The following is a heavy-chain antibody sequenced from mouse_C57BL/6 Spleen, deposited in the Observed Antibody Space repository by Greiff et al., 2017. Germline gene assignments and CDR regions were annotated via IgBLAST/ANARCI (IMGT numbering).Heavy chain of an antibody. D-gene: IGHD1-1*01. J-gene: IGHJ4*01. CDR2: ISSGSSTI. V-gene: IGHV5-17*01. CDR3: ARTGLLRYRYAMDY. Sequence: EVMLVESGGGLVKPGGSLKLSCAASGFTFSDYGMHWVRQAPEKGLEWVAYISSGSSTIYYADTVKGRFTISRDNAKNTLFLQMTSLRSEDTAMYYCARTGLLRYRYAMDYWGQGTSVTVSS. CDR1: GFTFSDYG.